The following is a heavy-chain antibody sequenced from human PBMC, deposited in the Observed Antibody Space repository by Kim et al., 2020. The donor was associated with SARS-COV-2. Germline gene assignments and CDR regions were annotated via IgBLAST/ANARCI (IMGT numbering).Heavy chain of an antibody. CDR1: GGTFSSYA. V-gene: IGHV1-69*04. Sequence: SVKVSCKASGGTFSSYAISWVRQAPGQGLEWMGRIIPILGIANYAQKFQGRVTITADKSTSTAYMELSSLRSEDTAVYYCARVKGGFLAGDTAMVPDYYYGMDVWGQGTTVTVS. CDR2: IIPILGIA. J-gene: IGHJ6*02. CDR3: ARVKGGFLAGDTAMVPDYYYGMDV. D-gene: IGHD5-18*01.